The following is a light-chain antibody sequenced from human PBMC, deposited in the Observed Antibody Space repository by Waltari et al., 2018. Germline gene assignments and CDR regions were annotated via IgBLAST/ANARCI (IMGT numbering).Light chain of an antibody. CDR3: QHYVRLPAT. CDR1: QSVART. V-gene: IGKV3-20*01. Sequence: EIVSTQSPGTLSLSPGERATLSCRASQSVARTLAWYQQKPGQAPRLLIYGASSRATGVPDRFSGSGSGTDFSLTISRLEPEDFAVYYCQHYVRLPATFGQGTKVEIK. CDR2: GAS. J-gene: IGKJ1*01.